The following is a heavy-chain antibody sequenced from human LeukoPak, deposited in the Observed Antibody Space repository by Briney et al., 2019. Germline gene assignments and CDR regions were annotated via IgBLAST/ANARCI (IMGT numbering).Heavy chain of an antibody. J-gene: IGHJ4*02. CDR2: LYYSGST. CDR1: GDSISSSTYY. D-gene: IGHD1-26*01. V-gene: IGHV4-39*01. CDR3: AGRDVSSGRYGLDY. Sequence: SETLSLTCAVSGDSISSSTYYWGWIRQPPGKGLEWIGSLYYSGSTYYSPSLRSRVTISVDTSKNQLSLKVTSVTAADTAVYYCAGRDVSSGRYGLDYWGQGTLVTVSS.